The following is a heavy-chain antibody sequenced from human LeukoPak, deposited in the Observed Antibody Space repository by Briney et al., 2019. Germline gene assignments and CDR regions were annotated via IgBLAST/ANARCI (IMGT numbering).Heavy chain of an antibody. D-gene: IGHD1/OR15-1a*01. J-gene: IGHJ6*03. CDR1: GYTFTGYY. Sequence: GASVKVSCKASGYTFTGYYMHWVRQAPGQGLEWMGWINPNSGGTNYAQEFQGRVTMTRDTSISTAYMELNRLRSDDTAVYYCARDRTGTRGRRYYYYMDVWGKGTTVTVSS. CDR2: INPNSGGT. V-gene: IGHV1-2*02. CDR3: ARDRTGTRGRRYYYYMDV.